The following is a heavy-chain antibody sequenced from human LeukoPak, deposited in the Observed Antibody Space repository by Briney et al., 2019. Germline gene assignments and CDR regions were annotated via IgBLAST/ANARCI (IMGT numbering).Heavy chain of an antibody. J-gene: IGHJ4*02. CDR1: GGSISSSTW. D-gene: IGHD3-9*01. Sequence: KPSETLSLTCAVSGGSISSSTWWTWVRQPPGKGLEWIGEVFYSGSTNSNPSLKSRLTMSVDESKHEFSLKLTSVTAADTAVYYCASGGLVSRYLDHWGQGTLVTVSP. CDR3: ASGGLVSRYLDH. V-gene: IGHV4-4*02. CDR2: VFYSGST.